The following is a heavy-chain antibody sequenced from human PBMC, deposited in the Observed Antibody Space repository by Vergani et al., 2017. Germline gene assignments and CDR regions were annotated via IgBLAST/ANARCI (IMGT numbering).Heavy chain of an antibody. V-gene: IGHV3-64D*06. CDR1: GFTFSSYA. CDR3: VKNDYGDYVVVDY. D-gene: IGHD4-17*01. Sequence: EVQLVESGGGLVQPGGSLKLSCSASGFTFSSYAMHWVRQAPGKGLEYVSAISSNGGSIYYADSVKGRFTISRDNSKNTLYLQMSSLRAEDTAVYYCVKNDYGDYVVVDYWGQGTLVTVSS. CDR2: ISSNGGSI. J-gene: IGHJ4*02.